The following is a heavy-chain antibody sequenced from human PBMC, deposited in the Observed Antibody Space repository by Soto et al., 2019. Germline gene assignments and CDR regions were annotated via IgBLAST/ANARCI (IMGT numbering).Heavy chain of an antibody. CDR3: AKFGNGYSSSWYEAYYYYYGMDV. CDR1: GGSFSGYY. V-gene: IGHV4-34*01. J-gene: IGHJ6*02. D-gene: IGHD6-13*01. Sequence: SETLSLTCAVYGGSFSGYYWSWIRKPPGKGLEWIGEINHSGSTNYNLSLKSRVTISVDTSKNQFSLKLSSVTAADTAVYYCAKFGNGYSSSWYEAYYYYYGMDVWGQGTTVTVSS. CDR2: INHSGST.